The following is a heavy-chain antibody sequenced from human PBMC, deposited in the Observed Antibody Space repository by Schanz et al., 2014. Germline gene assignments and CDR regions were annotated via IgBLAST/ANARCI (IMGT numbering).Heavy chain of an antibody. CDR2: IYSGIGA. Sequence: DVQLLESGGGLVKPGGSLRLSCAASGFTFSSYSMNWVRQAPGKGLEWVSVIYSGIGAYYADSVKDRFTVSRDNSKNTLYLQMNSLRAGDTAVYYCARGTDWNLHYWGQGALVTVSS. D-gene: IGHD1-1*01. V-gene: IGHV3-66*01. CDR3: ARGTDWNLHY. J-gene: IGHJ4*02. CDR1: GFTFSSYS.